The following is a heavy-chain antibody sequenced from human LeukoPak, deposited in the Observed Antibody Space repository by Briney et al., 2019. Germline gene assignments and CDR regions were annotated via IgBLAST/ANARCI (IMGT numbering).Heavy chain of an antibody. CDR1: GFTFTSYW. CDR3: ARDEDTNY. J-gene: IGHJ4*02. D-gene: IGHD2-15*01. Sequence: GGSLRLSCAASGFTFTSYWMTWVRQAPGKGLEWVANIKQDGGEKFYVGSVRGRFTISRDNGRNSVSLQMNSLRDEDAAVYYCARDEDTNYWGQGTLVTVSS. CDR2: IKQDGGEK. V-gene: IGHV3-7*03.